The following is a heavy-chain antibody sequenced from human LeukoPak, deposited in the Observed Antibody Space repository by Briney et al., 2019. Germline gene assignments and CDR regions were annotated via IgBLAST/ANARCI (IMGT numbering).Heavy chain of an antibody. CDR1: GFTFSDYY. D-gene: IGHD2-21*01. Sequence: PGGSLRLSCAASGFTFSDYYMSWIRQAPGKGLEWVSHISSSSSYTNYADSVKGRFTISRDNAKNSLYLQMNSLRADDTAVYYCARYSSVPYGMDVWGQGTTVTVSS. CDR2: ISSSSSYT. CDR3: ARYSSVPYGMDV. V-gene: IGHV3-11*03. J-gene: IGHJ6*02.